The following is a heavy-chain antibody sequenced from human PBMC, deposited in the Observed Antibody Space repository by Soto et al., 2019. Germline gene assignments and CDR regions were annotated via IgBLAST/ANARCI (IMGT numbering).Heavy chain of an antibody. CDR3: AKGLLYGSGCSCYENYYYYYGMDV. CDR1: GFTFSSYG. J-gene: IGHJ6*02. V-gene: IGHV3-30*18. CDR2: ISYDGSNK. D-gene: IGHD2-15*01. Sequence: PGGPRRLSGAAPGFTFSSYGLPWVRQAPGKGLEWVAVISYDGSNKYYADSVKARFTISRDNSKNTLYLQMNSVRAEDTAVYYCAKGLLYGSGCSCYENYYYYYGMDVWGQGTTVTVSS.